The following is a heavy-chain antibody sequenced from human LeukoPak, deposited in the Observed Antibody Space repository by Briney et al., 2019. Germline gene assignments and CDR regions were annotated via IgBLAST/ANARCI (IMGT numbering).Heavy chain of an antibody. V-gene: IGHV3-30-3*01. CDR2: ISYDGSNK. Sequence: GGSLRLSCAASGFTFSSYAMHWVRQAPGKGLEWVAVISYDGSNKYYADSVKGRFTISRDNSKNTLYLQMNSLRAEDTAVYYCARVDYSSSHDAFDIWGQGTMVTVSS. J-gene: IGHJ3*02. D-gene: IGHD6-13*01. CDR3: ARVDYSSSHDAFDI. CDR1: GFTFSSYA.